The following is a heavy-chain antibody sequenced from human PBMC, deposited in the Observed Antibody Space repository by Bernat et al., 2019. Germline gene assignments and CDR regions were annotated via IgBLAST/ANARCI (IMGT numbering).Heavy chain of an antibody. Sequence: QIQLVESGGGVVQPGRSLRLSCEASGFTFSTYPIHWVRQAPGKGLEWVAVRSFDGNNKYYADSVKGRFTVSRENSRNTEYLQMNSLRAEDTAVYYCARERGSDAFDIWGQGTMVTVSS. CDR2: RSFDGNNK. CDR1: GFTFSTYP. CDR3: ARERGSDAFDI. V-gene: IGHV3-30*03. D-gene: IGHD1-26*01. J-gene: IGHJ3*02.